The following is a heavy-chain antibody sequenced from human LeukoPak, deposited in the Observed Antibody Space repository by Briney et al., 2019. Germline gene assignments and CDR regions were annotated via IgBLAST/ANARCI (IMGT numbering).Heavy chain of an antibody. J-gene: IGHJ3*02. V-gene: IGHV3-53*01. CDR2: IYSGGST. CDR1: GFTVSSNY. D-gene: IGHD3-3*01. Sequence: GGSLRLSCAASGFTVSSNYMSWVRQAPGKGLEWVSVIYSGGSTYYADSVKGRFTISRDNSKNTLYLQMNSLRAEVTAAYYCAFFGVVISDAFDIWGQGTMVTVSS. CDR3: AFFGVVISDAFDI.